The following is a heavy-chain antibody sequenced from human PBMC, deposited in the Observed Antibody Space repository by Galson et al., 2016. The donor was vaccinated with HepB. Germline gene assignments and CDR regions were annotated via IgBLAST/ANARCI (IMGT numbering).Heavy chain of an antibody. CDR1: GYTFTDYG. Sequence: SVKVSCKASGYTFTDYGISWVRKAPGQGLEWMGWISAHNGDTEYAQKLQGRVTMTTDTSTSTAYMELRSLRSDDTAVYYCARDSIAAAGFPYYYYGMDVWGQGTTVTVSS. CDR3: ARDSIAAAGFPYYYYGMDV. V-gene: IGHV1-18*01. D-gene: IGHD6-13*01. CDR2: ISAHNGDT. J-gene: IGHJ6*02.